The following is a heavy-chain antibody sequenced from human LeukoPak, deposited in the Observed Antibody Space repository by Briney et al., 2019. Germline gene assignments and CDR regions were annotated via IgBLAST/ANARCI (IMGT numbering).Heavy chain of an antibody. D-gene: IGHD2-15*01. Sequence: GGSLRLSCTAPGSSFSGSWMSWVRQPPGKGLEWVGRIKSKVHGETVDYAEPVKGRFTMSRDDSTSTLHLQMDSLRIEDTATYYCATDDSLNWGQGTLVTVSS. CDR1: GSSFSGSW. CDR2: IKSKVHGETV. V-gene: IGHV3-15*01. CDR3: ATDDSLN. J-gene: IGHJ4*02.